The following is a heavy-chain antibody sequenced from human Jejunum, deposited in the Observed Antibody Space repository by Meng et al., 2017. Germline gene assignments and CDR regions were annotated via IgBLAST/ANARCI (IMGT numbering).Heavy chain of an antibody. CDR2: VDPSGGST. CDR1: GYTFTSYY. Sequence: ASVKVSCKASGYTFTSYYMNWVRQAPGQGFEWMGIVDPSGGSTSYAQKFRGRVTMTRDTSTSTVYMELTSLRSEDTAIYYCARKATSGFNWLDPWGQGTLVNVSS. J-gene: IGHJ5*02. V-gene: IGHV1-46*01. CDR3: ARKATSGFNWLDP. D-gene: IGHD3-22*01.